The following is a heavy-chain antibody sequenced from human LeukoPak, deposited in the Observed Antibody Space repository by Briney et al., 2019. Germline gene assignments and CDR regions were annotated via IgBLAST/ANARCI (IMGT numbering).Heavy chain of an antibody. D-gene: IGHD6-6*01. J-gene: IGHJ5*02. V-gene: IGHV3-23*01. CDR1: GFTFSSYA. Sequence: PGGSLRLSCAASGFTFSSYAMSWVRQAPGKGLEWVSAISGSGGSTYYADSVKGRFTISRDNSKNTLYLQMNSLRAEDTAVYYCARDREVSPSIAAYGGFDPWGQGTLVTVSS. CDR2: ISGSGGST. CDR3: ARDREVSPSIAAYGGFDP.